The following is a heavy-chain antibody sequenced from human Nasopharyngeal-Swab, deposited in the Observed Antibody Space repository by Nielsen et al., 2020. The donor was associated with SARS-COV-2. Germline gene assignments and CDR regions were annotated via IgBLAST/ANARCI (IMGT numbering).Heavy chain of an antibody. CDR3: ARLGTESYHYYSLDV. Sequence: LKISCATSGFTFSMYSMYWVRQAPGKGLEWVSSISSSSNYIYYGDSVKGRFTISRDNTQKSLYLEMNSLRVEDTAVYYCARLGTESYHYYSLDVWGQGTTVTVSS. CDR1: GFTFSMYS. CDR2: ISSSSNYI. D-gene: IGHD1-1*01. V-gene: IGHV3-21*01. J-gene: IGHJ6*02.